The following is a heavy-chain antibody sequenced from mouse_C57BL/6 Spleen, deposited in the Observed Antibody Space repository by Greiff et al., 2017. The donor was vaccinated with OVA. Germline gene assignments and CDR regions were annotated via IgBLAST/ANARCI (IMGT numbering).Heavy chain of an antibody. Sequence: VQLQQSGAELVKPGASVKLSCTASGFNIKDYYMHWVKQRTEQGLEWIGRIDPEDGETKYAPKFRGKATITADTSSNTAYLQLSSLTSEDTAVYYCARDSLLYYYAMDYWGQGTSGTVSS. CDR1: GFNIKDYY. D-gene: IGHD1-2*01. CDR2: IDPEDGET. V-gene: IGHV14-2*01. CDR3: ARDSLLYYYAMDY. J-gene: IGHJ4*01.